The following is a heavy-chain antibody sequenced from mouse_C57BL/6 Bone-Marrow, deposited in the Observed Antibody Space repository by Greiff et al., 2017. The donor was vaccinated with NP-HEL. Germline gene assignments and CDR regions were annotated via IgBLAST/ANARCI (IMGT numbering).Heavy chain of an antibody. J-gene: IGHJ4*01. CDR2: MRSKSNNYTT. CDR3: VRYYGSRETYAMDY. CDR1: GFSFNTYA. V-gene: IGHV10-1*01. D-gene: IGHD1-1*01. Sequence: EVQLVESGGGLVQPPGSLKLSCAASGFSFNTYAMNWVRQAPGKGLEWVARMRSKSNNYTTYYADSVKDRFTISRDESESMLYLQMNNVKTEDTARYYCVRYYGSRETYAMDYWGQGTSVTVSS.